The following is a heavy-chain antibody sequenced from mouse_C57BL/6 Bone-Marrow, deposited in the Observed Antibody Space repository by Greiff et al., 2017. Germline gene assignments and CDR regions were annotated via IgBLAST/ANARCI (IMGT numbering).Heavy chain of an antibody. J-gene: IGHJ2*01. V-gene: IGHV1-55*01. Sequence: QVQLQQPGAELVKPGASVKMSCKASGYTFTSYWITWVKQRPGQGLEWIGEIYPTSGRTNYNEKFKSKAILTVDTSSNTAYMQLSSLTSEDSAVFCCARSGPLGRSFNYWGNGTALTVSS. CDR1: GYTFTSYW. CDR3: ARSGPLGRSFNY. CDR2: IYPTSGRT. D-gene: IGHD4-1*01.